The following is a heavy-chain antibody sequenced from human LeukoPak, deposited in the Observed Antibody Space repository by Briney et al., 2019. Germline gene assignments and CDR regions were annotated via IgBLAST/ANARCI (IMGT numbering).Heavy chain of an antibody. CDR2: ISAYNGNT. D-gene: IGHD1-26*01. CDR1: GDSFSNNA. Sequence: ASVKVSCKASGDSFSNNAIGWVRQAPGQGLEWMGRISAYNGNTNYAQKLQGRVTMTTDTSTSTAYMELSSLRSEDTAVYYCARTRGRDSYHYYYYMDVWGKGTTVTVSS. J-gene: IGHJ6*03. V-gene: IGHV1-18*01. CDR3: ARTRGRDSYHYYYYMDV.